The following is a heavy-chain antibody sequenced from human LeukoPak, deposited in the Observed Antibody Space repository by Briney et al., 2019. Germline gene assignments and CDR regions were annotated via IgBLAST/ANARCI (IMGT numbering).Heavy chain of an antibody. CDR3: ARGSSGYSLVVDL. D-gene: IGHD3-22*01. V-gene: IGHV1-18*04. Sequence: GESLKISCQDSGFTLTNYWIGWVRQAPGQGLEWMGWISAYNGNTNYAQKLQGRVTMTTDTSTSTAYMELRSLRSDDTAVYYCARGSSGYSLVVDLWGRGTLVTVSS. CDR1: GFTLTNYW. CDR2: ISAYNGNT. J-gene: IGHJ2*01.